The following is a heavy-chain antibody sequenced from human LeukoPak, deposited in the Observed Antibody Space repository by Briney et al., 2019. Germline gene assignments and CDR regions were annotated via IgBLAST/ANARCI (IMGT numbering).Heavy chain of an antibody. V-gene: IGHV4-31*03. Sequence: PSETLSLTCTVSGGSISSGGYYWSCIRQHPGKGLEWIGYIYYSGSTYYNPSLKSRVTISVDTSKNQLSLKLSSVTAADTAVYYCAREYCSSTSCHLFDYWGQGTLVTVSS. J-gene: IGHJ4*02. CDR3: AREYCSSTSCHLFDY. D-gene: IGHD2-2*01. CDR1: GGSISSGGYY. CDR2: IYYSGST.